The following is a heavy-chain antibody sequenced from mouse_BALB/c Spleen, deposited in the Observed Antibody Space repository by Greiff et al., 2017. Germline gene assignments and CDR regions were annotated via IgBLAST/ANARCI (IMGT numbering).Heavy chain of an antibody. Sequence: EVQRVESGPGLVKPSQSLSLTCTVTGYSITSDYAWNWIRQFPGNKLEWMGYISYSGSTSYNPSLKSRISITRDTSKNQFFLQLNSVTTEDTATYYCARSITTVVEYFDGWGAGTTVTVSS. CDR3: ARSITTVVEYFDG. J-gene: IGHJ1*01. CDR1: GYSITSDYA. D-gene: IGHD1-1*01. CDR2: ISYSGST. V-gene: IGHV3-2*02.